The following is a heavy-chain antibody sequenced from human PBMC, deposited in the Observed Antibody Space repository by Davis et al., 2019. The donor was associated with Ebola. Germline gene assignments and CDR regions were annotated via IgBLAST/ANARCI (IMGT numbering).Heavy chain of an antibody. V-gene: IGHV4-59*12. Sequence: MPSETLSLTCTVSGGSISSYYWSWIRQPPGKGLEWIGYIYYSGSTNYNPSLKSRVTISVDTSKNQFSLNVRSVTAADTAVYYCARTIGLNWFDPWGQGTLVTVSS. CDR2: IYYSGST. CDR3: ARTIGLNWFDP. CDR1: GGSISSYY. D-gene: IGHD3/OR15-3a*01. J-gene: IGHJ5*02.